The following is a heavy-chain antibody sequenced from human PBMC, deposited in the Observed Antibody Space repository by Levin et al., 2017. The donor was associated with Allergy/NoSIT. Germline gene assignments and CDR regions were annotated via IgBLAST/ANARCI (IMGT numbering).Heavy chain of an antibody. CDR3: AKTATMGNRFDYGMDV. Sequence: GESLKISCAASGFTFSSYAMSWVRQAPGKGLEWVSAISGSGGSTYYADSVKGRFTISRDNSKNTLYLQMNSLRAEDTAVYYCAKTATMGNRFDYGMDVWGQGTTVTVSS. CDR2: ISGSGGST. V-gene: IGHV3-23*01. J-gene: IGHJ6*02. D-gene: IGHD3-10*01. CDR1: GFTFSSYA.